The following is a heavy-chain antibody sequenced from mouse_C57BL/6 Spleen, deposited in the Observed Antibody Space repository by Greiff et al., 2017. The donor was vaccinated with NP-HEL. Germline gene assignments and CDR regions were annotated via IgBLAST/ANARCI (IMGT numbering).Heavy chain of an antibody. D-gene: IGHD1-1*01. CDR2: ISSGSSTI. CDR3: ARDYGSSLYYAMDY. Sequence: EVMLVESGGGLVKPGGSLKLSCAASGFTFSDYGMHWVRQAPEKALEWVAYISSGSSTIYYADTVKGRFTISRDNAKNTLFLQMTSLRSEDTAMYYCARDYGSSLYYAMDYWGQGTSVTVSS. J-gene: IGHJ4*01. CDR1: GFTFSDYG. V-gene: IGHV5-17*01.